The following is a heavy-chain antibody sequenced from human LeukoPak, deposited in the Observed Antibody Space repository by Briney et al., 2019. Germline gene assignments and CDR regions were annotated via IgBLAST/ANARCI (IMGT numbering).Heavy chain of an antibody. J-gene: IGHJ6*02. Sequence: SETLSLTCAVYGGSFSGYYWSWIRKPPGKGLEWIGEINHSGSTNYNPSLKSRVTISVDTSKNQFSLKLSSVTAADTAVYYCARAPIRYCSSTSCYTHYYYYGMDVWGQGTTVTVSS. V-gene: IGHV4-34*01. CDR2: INHSGST. CDR3: ARAPIRYCSSTSCYTHYYYYGMDV. CDR1: GGSFSGYY. D-gene: IGHD2-2*02.